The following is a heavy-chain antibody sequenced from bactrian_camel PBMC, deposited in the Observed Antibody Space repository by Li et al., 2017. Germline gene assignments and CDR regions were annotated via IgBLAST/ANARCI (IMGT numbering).Heavy chain of an antibody. D-gene: IGHD5*01. CDR2: IIPTGARQ. CDR1: GFTFSGYY. Sequence: VQLVESGGGLVQPGGSLLLSCAASGFTFSGYYMSWVRQAPGKGLEWVSTIIPTGARQYYADSVKGRFTISRDNAKNTVYLQMNSLKSEDTALYYCAAYDGGYKYWGQGTQVTVS. V-gene: IGHV3S40*01. J-gene: IGHJ4*01. CDR3: AAYDGGYKY.